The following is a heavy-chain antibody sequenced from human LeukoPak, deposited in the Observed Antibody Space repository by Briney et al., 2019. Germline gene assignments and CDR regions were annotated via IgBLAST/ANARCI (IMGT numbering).Heavy chain of an antibody. CDR3: ARVESSSSLYYYYMDV. D-gene: IGHD6-6*01. J-gene: IGHJ6*03. V-gene: IGHV4-4*07. CDR2: IYTSGST. Sequence: PSETLSLTCTVSGGSISSYYWSWIRQPAGKGLEWIGRIYTSGSTNYNPSLKSRVNMSVDTSKNQFSLKLSSVTAADTAVYYCARVESSSSLYYYYMDVWGKGTTVTVSS. CDR1: GGSISSYY.